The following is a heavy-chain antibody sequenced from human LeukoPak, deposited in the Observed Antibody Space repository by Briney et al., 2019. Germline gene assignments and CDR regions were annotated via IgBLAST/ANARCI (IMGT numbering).Heavy chain of an antibody. CDR1: GFTFDNYA. CDR2: ISGGGGST. D-gene: IGHD6-19*01. J-gene: IGHJ4*02. CDR3: AKDYSSDMYYFDY. Sequence: GGSLRLSCAASGFTFDNYAMRWVRQAPGKGLEWVSFISGGGGSTYYADSVKGRFTIYRDNSKNSLYLQMNSLRTEDTALYYCAKDYSSDMYYFDYWGQGTLVTVSS. V-gene: IGHV3-43*02.